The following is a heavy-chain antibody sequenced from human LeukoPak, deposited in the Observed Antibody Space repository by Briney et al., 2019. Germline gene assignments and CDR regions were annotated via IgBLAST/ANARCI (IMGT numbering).Heavy chain of an antibody. V-gene: IGHV3-30*18. CDR2: ISYDGSNK. Sequence: GGSLRLSCAASGFTFSSYGMHWVRQAPGKGLEGVAVISYDGSNKCYADSVKGRFTISRDNSKNTLYLQMNSLRAEDTAVYYCAKDPFSYSWSFLITAYFRHWGQGTLVTVSS. D-gene: IGHD5-18*01. CDR3: AKDPFSYSWSFLITAYFRH. J-gene: IGHJ1*01. CDR1: GFTFSSYG.